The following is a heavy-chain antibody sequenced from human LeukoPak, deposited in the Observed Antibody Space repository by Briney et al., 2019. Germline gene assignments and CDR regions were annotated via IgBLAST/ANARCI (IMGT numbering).Heavy chain of an antibody. V-gene: IGHV1-8*02. J-gene: IGHJ4*02. Sequence: ASVKLSCKTSGYTFASSEINWVRHASGQGLQWMAWMRPNSGNTGYAQTFQGRLTATRNTSISTAYMELRDLTAEDTAVYYCAREYCSRSNCYLDGWGPGTRVTVSS. CDR3: AREYCSRSNCYLDG. CDR1: GYTFASSE. CDR2: MRPNSGNT. D-gene: IGHD2-15*01.